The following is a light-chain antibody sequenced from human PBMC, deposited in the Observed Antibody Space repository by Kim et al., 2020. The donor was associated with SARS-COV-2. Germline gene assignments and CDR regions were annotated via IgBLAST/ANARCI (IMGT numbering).Light chain of an antibody. CDR3: QSYDSSLSGCYV. CDR1: SSNIGAGYD. Sequence: VTISCTGSSSNIGAGYDVPWYQQLPGTAPKLLIYGNSNRPSGVPDRFSGSKSGTSASLAITGLQAEDEADYYCQSYDSSLSGCYVFGTGTKVTVL. CDR2: GNS. V-gene: IGLV1-40*01. J-gene: IGLJ1*01.